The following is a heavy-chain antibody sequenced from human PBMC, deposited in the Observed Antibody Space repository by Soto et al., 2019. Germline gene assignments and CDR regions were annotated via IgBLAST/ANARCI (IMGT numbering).Heavy chain of an antibody. J-gene: IGHJ4*02. CDR2: ISSSSSTI. V-gene: IGHV3-48*02. Sequence: GGSLRLSCAASGFTFSSYSMNWVRQAPGKGLEWVSYISSSSSTIYYADSVKGRFTISRDNAKNSLYLQMNSLRDEDTAVYYCARDPNYYDSSGYYAQNSDYWGQGTLVTVSS. D-gene: IGHD3-22*01. CDR1: GFTFSSYS. CDR3: ARDPNYYDSSGYYAQNSDY.